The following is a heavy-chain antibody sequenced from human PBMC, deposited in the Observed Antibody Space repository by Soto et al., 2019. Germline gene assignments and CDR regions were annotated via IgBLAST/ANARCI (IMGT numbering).Heavy chain of an antibody. J-gene: IGHJ5*02. Sequence: QVQLHQWGAGLLKPSETLSLTCAVYGGSFSGYYWSWIRQPPGKGLEWIGEINHSGSTKYNPSLKGGIAISVDTSKIHIALKVSSVTAADTAVYYCARGGYDSGSYYKLLFWFDPWGPVTLITVSS. V-gene: IGHV4-34*01. CDR2: INHSGST. CDR1: GGSFSGYY. D-gene: IGHD3-10*01. CDR3: ARGGYDSGSYYKLLFWFDP.